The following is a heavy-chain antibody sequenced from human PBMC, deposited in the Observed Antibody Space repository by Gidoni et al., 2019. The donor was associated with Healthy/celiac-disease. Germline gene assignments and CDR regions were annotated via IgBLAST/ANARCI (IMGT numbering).Heavy chain of an antibody. CDR1: GGSISSGSYY. Sequence: QVQLQESGPGLVKPSQTLSLTCTVSGGSISSGSYYWSWIRQPAGKGLEWIGRIYTSGSTNYNPSLKSRVTISVDTSKNQFSLKLSSVTAADTAVYYCARVFRRRGYSYGEDLAFDIWGQGTMVTVSS. J-gene: IGHJ3*02. D-gene: IGHD5-18*01. CDR2: IYTSGST. CDR3: ARVFRRRGYSYGEDLAFDI. V-gene: IGHV4-61*02.